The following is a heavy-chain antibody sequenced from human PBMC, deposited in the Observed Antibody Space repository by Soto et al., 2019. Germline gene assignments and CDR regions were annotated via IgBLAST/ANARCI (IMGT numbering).Heavy chain of an antibody. J-gene: IGHJ5*02. V-gene: IGHV4-4*02. Sequence: PSETLSLTCTVSGDSVSSNNWWSWVRQPPGKGLEWIGRIYSSGNTKYNPSLQSRVTMSLDTSNNQFSLRLTSVTADDTAVYYCARGQRFSDWFDHWGQGTLVTVSS. CDR3: ARGQRFSDWFDH. D-gene: IGHD3-3*01. CDR2: IYSSGNT. CDR1: GDSVSSNNW.